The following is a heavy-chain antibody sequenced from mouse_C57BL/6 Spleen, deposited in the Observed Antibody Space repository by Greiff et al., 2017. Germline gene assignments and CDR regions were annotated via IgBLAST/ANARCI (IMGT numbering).Heavy chain of an antibody. V-gene: IGHV1-82*01. J-gene: IGHJ3*01. D-gene: IGHD2-5*01. CDR1: GYAFSSSW. CDR3: AHSNSWFAY. CDR2: IYPGDGDT. Sequence: QVQLQQSGPELVKPGASVKISCKASGYAFSSSWLNRVKQRPGKGIEGIGRIYPGDGDTNYNGKFKGKATLTADKSSSTAYMQLSSLTSEDSAVYFCAHSNSWFAYWGQGTLVTVSA.